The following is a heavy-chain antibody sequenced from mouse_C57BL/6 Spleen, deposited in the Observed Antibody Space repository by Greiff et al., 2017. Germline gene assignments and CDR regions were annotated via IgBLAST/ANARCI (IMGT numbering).Heavy chain of an antibody. D-gene: IGHD2-4*01. V-gene: IGHV1-69*01. CDR3: ARRGYDYDDYAMDY. CDR2: IDPSDSYT. J-gene: IGHJ4*01. Sequence: QVHVKQPGAELVMPGASVKLSCKASGYTFTSYWMHWVKQRPGQGLEWIGEIDPSDSYTNYNQKFKGKSTLTVDKSSSTAYMQLSSLTSEDSAVYYCARRGYDYDDYAMDYWGQGTSVTVSS. CDR1: GYTFTSYW.